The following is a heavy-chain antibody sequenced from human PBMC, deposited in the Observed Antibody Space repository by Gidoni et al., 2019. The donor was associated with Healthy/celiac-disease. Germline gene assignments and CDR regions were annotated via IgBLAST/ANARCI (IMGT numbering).Heavy chain of an antibody. V-gene: IGHV3-7*01. Sequence: EVQLVESGGGLVQPGGALRLSCAASGFTFSSYWMSWVRQAPGKGLEWVANIKQDGSEKYYVDSVKGRFTISRDNAKNSLYLQMNSLRAEDTAVYYCARHYGDYDYYGMDVWGQGTTVTVSS. J-gene: IGHJ6*02. CDR3: ARHYGDYDYYGMDV. CDR1: GFTFSSYW. D-gene: IGHD4-17*01. CDR2: IKQDGSEK.